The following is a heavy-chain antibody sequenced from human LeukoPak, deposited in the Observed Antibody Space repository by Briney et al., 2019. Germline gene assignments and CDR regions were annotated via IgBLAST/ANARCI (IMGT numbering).Heavy chain of an antibody. CDR2: IYNNGST. CDR1: GGSISIYY. J-gene: IGHJ4*02. Sequence: PSETLSLTCTVSGGSISIYYWSWIRQPPGKGPEWIGYIYNNGSTNSSPSLKSRVTMTRDTSTSTVYMELSSLRSEDTAVYYCARGGERDYDILTGYPTYFDYWGQGTLVTVSS. V-gene: IGHV4-59*01. D-gene: IGHD3-9*01. CDR3: ARGGERDYDILTGYPTYFDY.